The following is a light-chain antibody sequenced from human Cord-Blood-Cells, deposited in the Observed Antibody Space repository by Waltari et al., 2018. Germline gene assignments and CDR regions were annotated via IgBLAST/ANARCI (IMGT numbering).Light chain of an antibody. CDR1: QSISSY. CDR2: AAS. Sequence: DIQMTPSPSSLSASAGAIVTIPCRASQSISSYLNWYQQKPGKAPKLLIYAASSLQSGVPSRSSGSGSGTDFTLTISSLQPEDFATYYCQQSYSTLTWTFGQGTKVEIK. V-gene: IGKV1-39*01. CDR3: QQSYSTLTWT. J-gene: IGKJ1*01.